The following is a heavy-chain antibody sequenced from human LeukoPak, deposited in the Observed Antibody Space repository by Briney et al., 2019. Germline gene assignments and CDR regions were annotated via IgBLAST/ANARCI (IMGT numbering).Heavy chain of an antibody. J-gene: IGHJ4*02. CDR1: EFYLLNAW. CDR3: GRHEGITMIMN. Sequence: GGSLRLSCAASEFYLLNAWMSWVRQAPGKGLEWVSGIYSGGSTNYADSVKGRFTISRDNSKNSLYLQMNSLRAEDTAVYYCGRHEGITMIMNWGQGILVTVSS. V-gene: IGHV3-66*04. CDR2: IYSGGST. D-gene: IGHD3-22*01.